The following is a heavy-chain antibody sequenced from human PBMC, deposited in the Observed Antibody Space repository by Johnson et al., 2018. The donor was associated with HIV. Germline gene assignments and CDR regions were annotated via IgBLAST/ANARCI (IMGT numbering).Heavy chain of an antibody. CDR1: GFTFSDYY. Sequence: QVQLVESGGGLVKPGGSLRLSCAVSGFTFSDYYMSWIRQAPGKGLEWVGFIRSKAYGGTTEYAASVKGRFTISRDNAKNSLYLQMNSLRAEDTAVYYCARSGGYPNAFDMWGQGTMVSVSS. CDR3: ARSGGYPNAFDM. V-gene: IGHV3-11*04. CDR2: IRSKAYGGTT. J-gene: IGHJ3*02. D-gene: IGHD6-13*01.